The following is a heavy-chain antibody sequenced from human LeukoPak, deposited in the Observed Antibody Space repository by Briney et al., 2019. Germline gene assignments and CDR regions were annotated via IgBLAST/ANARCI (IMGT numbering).Heavy chain of an antibody. V-gene: IGHV3-21*04. CDR1: GFTFSSYS. CDR3: ARRGYSSGWSVGF. CDR2: ISSSSSYI. D-gene: IGHD6-19*01. J-gene: IGHJ4*02. Sequence: PGGSLRLSCAASGFTFSSYSMNWVRQAPGKGLEWVSSISSSSSYIYYADSVKGRFTISRDNSKNTLYLQMNSLRAEDTAVYYCARRGYSSGWSVGFWGQGTLVTVSS.